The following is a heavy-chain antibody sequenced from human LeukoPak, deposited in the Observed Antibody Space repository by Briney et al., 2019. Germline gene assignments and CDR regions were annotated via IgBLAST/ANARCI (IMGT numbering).Heavy chain of an antibody. Sequence: PSETLSLTCTVSGGSISSSSYYWGWIRQPPGKGLEWIGEINHSGSTNYNPSLKSRVTISVDTSKNQFSLKLSSVTAADTAVYYCARVGYYNGFDYWGQGTLVTVSS. J-gene: IGHJ4*02. CDR1: GGSISSSSYY. V-gene: IGHV4-39*07. CDR2: INHSGST. CDR3: ARVGYYNGFDY. D-gene: IGHD3-9*01.